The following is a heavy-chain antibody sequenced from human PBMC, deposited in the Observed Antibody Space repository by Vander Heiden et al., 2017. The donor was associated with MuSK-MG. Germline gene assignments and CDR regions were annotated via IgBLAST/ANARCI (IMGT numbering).Heavy chain of an antibody. V-gene: IGHV1-2*02. CDR1: GYTFSDYN. Sequence: QVYLVQSGAEVKKPGASVKVSCKASGYTFSDYNMHWVRQAPGQGLEWMGWINPNSGGTMLAQKVQGRVTLTRDTSRNTAYVEVNGMRDDDTAVYYFAAARGGDGSFSGSWGQVTLVTVSS. CDR2: INPNSGGT. CDR3: AAARGGDGSFSGS. D-gene: IGHD3-10*01. J-gene: IGHJ4*02.